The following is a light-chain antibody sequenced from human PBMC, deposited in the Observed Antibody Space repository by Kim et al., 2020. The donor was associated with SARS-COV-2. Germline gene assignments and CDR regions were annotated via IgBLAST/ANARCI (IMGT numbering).Light chain of an antibody. CDR3: QQYGSSPWT. CDR2: GAS. V-gene: IGKV3-20*01. Sequence: SPGESATLSCRASQSVSSTYLAWYQQKPGQAPRLLIYGASSRATGIPDRFSGSGSGTDFTLIISRLEPEDSAVYYCQQYGSSPWTFGQGTKVDIK. J-gene: IGKJ1*01. CDR1: QSVSSTY.